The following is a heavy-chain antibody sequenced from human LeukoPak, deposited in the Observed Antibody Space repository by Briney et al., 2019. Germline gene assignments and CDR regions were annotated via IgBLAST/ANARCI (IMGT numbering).Heavy chain of an antibody. CDR2: ISSSSSYI. CDR1: GFTFSSYS. CDR3: ARDDAFDI. Sequence: GGSLRLSCAASGFTFSSYSMNWVRQAAGKELEWVSSISSSSSYIYYADSVKGRFTISRDNAKNSLYMQMNSLRAEDTAVYYCARDDAFDIWGQGTMVTVSS. V-gene: IGHV3-21*01. J-gene: IGHJ3*02.